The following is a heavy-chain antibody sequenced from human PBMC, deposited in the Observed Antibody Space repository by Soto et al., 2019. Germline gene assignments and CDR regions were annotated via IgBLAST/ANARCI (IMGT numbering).Heavy chain of an antibody. D-gene: IGHD6-6*01. V-gene: IGHV3-23*01. CDR2: ISGSGGST. Sequence: EVQLLESGGGLVQPGGSLRLSCAASGVTFSSYAMSWVRQAPGKGLEWVSAISGSGGSTYYADSVKGRFTISRDNSKNTLYLQMNSLRAEDRAVSYCAKDRGSSSRRFDPWGQGTLVTVSS. J-gene: IGHJ5*02. CDR3: AKDRGSSSRRFDP. CDR1: GVTFSSYA.